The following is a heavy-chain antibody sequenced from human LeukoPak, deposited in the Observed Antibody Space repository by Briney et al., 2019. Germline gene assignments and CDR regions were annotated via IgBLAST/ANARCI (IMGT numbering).Heavy chain of an antibody. D-gene: IGHD3-10*01. J-gene: IGHJ5*02. V-gene: IGHV1-69*13. CDR3: AREERITMVRGIPNWFDP. Sequence: ASVKVSCKASGGTFSSNPISWVRQAPGQGLEWMGGIIPIFGTANYAQKFQGRVTITADESTTTAYMELSSLRSEDTAVYYCAREERITMVRGIPNWFDPWGQGTLVTVSS. CDR2: IIPIFGTA. CDR1: GGTFSSNP.